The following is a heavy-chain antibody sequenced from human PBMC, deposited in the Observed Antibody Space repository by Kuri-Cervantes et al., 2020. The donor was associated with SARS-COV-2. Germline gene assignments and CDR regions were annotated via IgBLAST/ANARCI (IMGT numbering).Heavy chain of an antibody. CDR2: FDPEDGET. V-gene: IGHV1-24*01. CDR1: GYTLTELS. J-gene: IGHJ4*02. Sequence: ASVKVSCKVSGYTLTELSMHWVQQAPGKGLEWMGGFDPEDGETIYAQKFQGRVTITRDTSASTAYMELSSLRSEDTAVYYCARSQIRVWSGYGHFDYWGQGTLVTVSS. CDR3: ARSQIRVWSGYGHFDY. D-gene: IGHD3-3*01.